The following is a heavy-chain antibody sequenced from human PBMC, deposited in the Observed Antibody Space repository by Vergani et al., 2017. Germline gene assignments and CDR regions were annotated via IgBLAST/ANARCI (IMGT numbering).Heavy chain of an antibody. D-gene: IGHD2-2*01. CDR3: ARVGPSSNRDYLDY. Sequence: QVQLVQSGAEVKKPGASVKVSCKASGYTFTDYFMHWVRQAPGQGLEWMGWINHNSGGTNYAQKFQGRVTMTRDTSISTAYMELSNLRSDDTAVYYCARVGPSSNRDYLDYWGQGTLVTVSS. CDR1: GYTFTDYF. V-gene: IGHV1-2*02. J-gene: IGHJ4*02. CDR2: INHNSGGT.